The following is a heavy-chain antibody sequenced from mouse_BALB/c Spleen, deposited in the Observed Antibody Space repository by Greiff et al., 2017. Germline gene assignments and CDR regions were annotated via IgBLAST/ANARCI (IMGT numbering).Heavy chain of an antibody. V-gene: IGHV5-15*02. CDR1: GFTFSDYG. Sequence: DVMLVESGGGLVQPGGSRKLSCAASGFTFSDYGMAWVRQAPGKGPEWVAFISNLAYSIYYADTVTGRFTISRENAKNTLYLEMSSLRSEDTAMYYCARAGDGDYAMDYWGQGTSVTVSS. CDR3: ARAGDGDYAMDY. CDR2: ISNLAYSI. D-gene: IGHD2-3*01. J-gene: IGHJ4*01.